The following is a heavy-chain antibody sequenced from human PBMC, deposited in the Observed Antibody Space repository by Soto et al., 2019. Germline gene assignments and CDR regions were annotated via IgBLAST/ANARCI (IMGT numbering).Heavy chain of an antibody. J-gene: IGHJ4*02. CDR1: GFSFGSYS. V-gene: IGHV3-33*08. CDR3: ARDGTGWTGGDH. CDR2: LWRDGSKV. Sequence: GSLRLSCEASGFSFGSYSMNWVRQAPGKRLEWVAVLWRDGSKVYYADSVKGRFTISRDNSKNTLYLEMNSLRVEDTAVYYCARDGTGWTGGDHWGQGTLVTVSS. D-gene: IGHD6-19*01.